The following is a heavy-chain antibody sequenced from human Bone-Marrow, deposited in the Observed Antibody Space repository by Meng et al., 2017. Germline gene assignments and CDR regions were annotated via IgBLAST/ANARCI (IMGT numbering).Heavy chain of an antibody. D-gene: IGHD1-26*01. Sequence: QVQLQESGPGLVKPSPTLSLTCTVSGGSISSGCYYWSWIRQHPGKGLEWIGYIYYSGSTYYHPSLKSLVTISVDTSKNQFSLKLSSVTAADTAVYYCARVGYSGSRVTSYYFDYWGQGTLVTVSS. J-gene: IGHJ4*02. CDR3: ARVGYSGSRVTSYYFDY. V-gene: IGHV4-31*01. CDR1: GGSISSGCYY. CDR2: IYYSGST.